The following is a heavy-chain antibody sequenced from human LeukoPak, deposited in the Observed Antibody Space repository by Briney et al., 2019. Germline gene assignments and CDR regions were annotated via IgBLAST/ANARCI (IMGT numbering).Heavy chain of an antibody. Sequence: SETLSLTCAVYGGSFSGYYWSWIRQPPGKGLEWIGYIYDSGSTNYNPSLKSRVTISVDTSKNQFSLKLSSVTAADTAVYYCASTTYGSGYAFDIWGQGTMVTVSS. D-gene: IGHD3-10*01. V-gene: IGHV4-59*01. J-gene: IGHJ3*02. CDR2: IYDSGST. CDR1: GGSFSGYY. CDR3: ASTTYGSGYAFDI.